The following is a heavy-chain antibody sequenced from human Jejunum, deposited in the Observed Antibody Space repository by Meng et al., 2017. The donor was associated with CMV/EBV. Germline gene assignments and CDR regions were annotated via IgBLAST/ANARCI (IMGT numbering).Heavy chain of an antibody. Sequence: SGLTFYTYPMNWVRQAPGKGLEWVSSISRSSDNIFYADSVKGRFTVSRDNARNSLYLQMNSLRAEDTAVYYCTRDREDFYGSNLLDFWGQGALVTVSS. CDR2: ISRSSDNI. V-gene: IGHV3-21*01. D-gene: IGHD3-10*01. CDR3: TRDREDFYGSNLLDF. J-gene: IGHJ4*02. CDR1: GLTFYTYP.